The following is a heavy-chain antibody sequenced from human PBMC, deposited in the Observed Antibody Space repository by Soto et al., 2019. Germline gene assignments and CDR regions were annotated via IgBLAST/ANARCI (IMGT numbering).Heavy chain of an antibody. CDR2: ISYDGSNK. CDR3: AKDNPTVAY. V-gene: IGHV3-30*18. J-gene: IGHJ4*02. D-gene: IGHD1-1*01. Sequence: QVQLVESVGGVVQPGRSLRLSCAASGFTFSSSGMHWVRQAPGKGPEWVAIISYDGSNKYYADSVEGRFTISIDNSKNTLFLQMNSLRPEDTAVYFCAKDNPTVAYWGQGTLVTVSS. CDR1: GFTFSSSG.